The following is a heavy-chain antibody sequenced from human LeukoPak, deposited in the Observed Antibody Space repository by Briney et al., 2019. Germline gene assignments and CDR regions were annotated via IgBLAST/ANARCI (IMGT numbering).Heavy chain of an antibody. D-gene: IGHD2-2*01. CDR2: INPDDSDV. Sequence: GESLKISCKGYGYSFTNNWIGWVRQMPGKGLEWMGIINPDDSDVKYSPSFQGQVIISADKSISSVYLQWSGLKASDTAIYYCARYTSNHNDYWGQGPLVTVSS. CDR1: GYSFTNNW. CDR3: ARYTSNHNDY. J-gene: IGHJ4*01. V-gene: IGHV5-51*01.